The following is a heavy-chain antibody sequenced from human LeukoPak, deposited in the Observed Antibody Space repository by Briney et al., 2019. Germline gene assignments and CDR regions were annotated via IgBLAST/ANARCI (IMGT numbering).Heavy chain of an antibody. Sequence: ASVKVSSKTSRYTFSDYLIHSVRQAPGQGLEWMGWIDPKSGGTDSAQKLQGRVIMTRDTSSGTAHMEVSRLKSDDTALYYCARDGVVRGVIVYWGQGTLVTVSS. D-gene: IGHD3-10*01. CDR2: IDPKSGGT. CDR1: RYTFSDYL. J-gene: IGHJ4*02. V-gene: IGHV1-2*02. CDR3: ARDGVVRGVIVY.